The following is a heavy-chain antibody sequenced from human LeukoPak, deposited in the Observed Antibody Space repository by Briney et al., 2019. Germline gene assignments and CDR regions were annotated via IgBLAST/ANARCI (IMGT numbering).Heavy chain of an antibody. D-gene: IGHD6-19*01. CDR1: GGTFSSYA. Sequence: ASVKVSCKASGGTFSSYAISWVRQAPGQGLEWMGWMNPNSGNTGYAQKFQGRVTMTRNTSISTAYMELSSLRSEDTAVYYCARGEQWLASDFDYWGQGTLVTVSS. V-gene: IGHV1-8*02. CDR2: MNPNSGNT. CDR3: ARGEQWLASDFDY. J-gene: IGHJ4*02.